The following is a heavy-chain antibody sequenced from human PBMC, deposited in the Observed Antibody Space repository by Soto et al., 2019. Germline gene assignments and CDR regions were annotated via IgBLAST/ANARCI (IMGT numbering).Heavy chain of an antibody. V-gene: IGHV1-46*01. CDR2: INPSGGST. D-gene: IGHD3-3*01. Sequence: GASVKVSCKASGYTFTSYYMHWVRQAPGQGLEWMGIINPSGGSTSYSQKFQGRVTMTRDTSTSTVYMELRSLRSDDTAVYYCARKRITIFGVVIDALGFDPWGQGTLVTVSS. J-gene: IGHJ5*02. CDR1: GYTFTSYY. CDR3: ARKRITIFGVVIDALGFDP.